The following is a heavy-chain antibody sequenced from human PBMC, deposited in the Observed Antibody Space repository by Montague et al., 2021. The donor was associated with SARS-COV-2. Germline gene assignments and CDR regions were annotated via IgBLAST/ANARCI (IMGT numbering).Heavy chain of an antibody. V-gene: IGHV4-34*01. CDR1: GLSFSDCY. D-gene: IGHD3-9*01. CDR2: IDHTRTA. J-gene: IGHJ4*02. Sequence: SETLSLTCSVSGLSFSDCYWSWIRQRPGKGLGWICEIDHTRTARYSPSLWIRVTISIYRSKNQFSLTLNSLTAAATAVYYCARGGTLRYFDRPRRYFDFWGMGTLVTVPS. CDR3: ARGGTLRYFDRPRRYFDF.